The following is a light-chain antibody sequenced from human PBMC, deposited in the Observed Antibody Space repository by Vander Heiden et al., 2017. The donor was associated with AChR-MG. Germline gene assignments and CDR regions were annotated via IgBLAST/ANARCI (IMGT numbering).Light chain of an antibody. CDR2: GVS. CDR3: SSYTTSRTLV. V-gene: IGLV2-14*03. Sequence: QSALTHPASVSGFPGQSITIPCTGTSSDVGGYNYVSWYQHHPGKAPKLVIYGVSERPSGVSNRFSGSKSGNTASLTISVLQAEDEADYYCSSYTTSRTLVFGGGTRLTVL. J-gene: IGLJ3*02. CDR1: SSDVGGYNY.